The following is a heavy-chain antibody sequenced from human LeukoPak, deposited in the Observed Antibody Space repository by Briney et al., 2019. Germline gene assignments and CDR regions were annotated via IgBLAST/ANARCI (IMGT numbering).Heavy chain of an antibody. J-gene: IGHJ6*03. D-gene: IGHD3-10*01. V-gene: IGHV7-4-1*02. Sequence: ASVKVSCKASGYTFTSYAMNWVRQAPGQGLEWMGWINTNTGNPTYAQGFTGRFVFSLDTSVSTAYLQISSLKAEDTAGYSSARVGFGELQADYYYYYYMDLWGKGPTVPVSS. CDR1: GYTFTSYA. CDR3: ARVGFGELQADYYYYYYMDL. CDR2: INTNTGNP.